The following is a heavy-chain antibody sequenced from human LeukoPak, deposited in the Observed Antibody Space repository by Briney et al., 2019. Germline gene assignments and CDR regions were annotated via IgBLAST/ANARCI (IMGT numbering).Heavy chain of an antibody. D-gene: IGHD6-19*01. J-gene: IGHJ4*02. V-gene: IGHV3-23*01. Sequence: WGSLRGSSAASGFTFRSYAMSWVCQGPGKGLWWGSTVNDGAVASYYADSVSGRHTISRDNSKNTLYLQTNSLRAEDTAVYYCARDSPLKGYNSGWATNSFDFWGQGTLVTVSS. CDR1: GFTFRSYA. CDR3: ARDSPLKGYNSGWATNSFDF. CDR2: VNDGAVAS.